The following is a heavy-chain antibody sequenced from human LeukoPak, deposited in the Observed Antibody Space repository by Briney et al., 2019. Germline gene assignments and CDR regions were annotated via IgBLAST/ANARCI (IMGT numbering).Heavy chain of an antibody. D-gene: IGHD6-13*01. Sequence: SVKVSCKASGGTFSSYAISWVRQAPGQGLEWMGGIIPIFGTANYAQKFQGRVTMTEDTSTDTAYMELSSLRSEDTAVYYCATAAAGRYDYWGQGTLVTVSS. V-gene: IGHV1-69*06. CDR3: ATAAAGRYDY. CDR1: GGTFSSYA. J-gene: IGHJ4*02. CDR2: IIPIFGTA.